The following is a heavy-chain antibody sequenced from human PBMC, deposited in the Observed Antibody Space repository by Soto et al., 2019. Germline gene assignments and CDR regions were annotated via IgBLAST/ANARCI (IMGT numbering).Heavy chain of an antibody. CDR1: GGSISSYY. D-gene: IGHD2-2*01. J-gene: IGHJ5*02. CDR2: IYTSGST. Sequence: SETLSLTCTVSGGSISSYYWSWIRQPAGKGLEWIGRIYTSGSTNYNPSLKSRVTMSVDTSKNQFSLKLSSVTAADTAVYYCARGYCSSTSCYPWWFDPWGQGTLVTVS. V-gene: IGHV4-4*07. CDR3: ARGYCSSTSCYPWWFDP.